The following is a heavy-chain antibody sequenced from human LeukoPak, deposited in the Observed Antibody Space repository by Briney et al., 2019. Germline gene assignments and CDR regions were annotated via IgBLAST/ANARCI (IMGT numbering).Heavy chain of an antibody. D-gene: IGHD6-6*01. CDR3: AKARDSSLYYFDY. CDR1: GFTFSSYG. Sequence: GGSLRLSCAASGFTFSSYGMSWVRQAPGKGLEWVSSISSSDTTYFADSVKGRFTISRDNSKNTLYLQMNSLRAEDTTVYFCAKARDSSLYYFDYWGQGTLVPVSS. J-gene: IGHJ4*02. V-gene: IGHV3-23*01. CDR2: ISSSDTT.